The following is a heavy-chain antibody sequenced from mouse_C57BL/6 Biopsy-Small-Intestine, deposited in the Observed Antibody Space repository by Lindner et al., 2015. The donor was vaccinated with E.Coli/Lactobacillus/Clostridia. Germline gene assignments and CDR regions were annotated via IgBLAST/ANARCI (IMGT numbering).Heavy chain of an antibody. V-gene: IGHV1-7*01. D-gene: IGHD2-12*01. CDR1: GYTFTKYW. Sequence: VQLQESGAELAKPGASVKMSCKASGYTFTKYWMHWVKQRPGQGLEWIGCINPGSDYTDYNQNFKDKATLTADKSSSTAYMQLSSLTSEASAVYYCARRAFSYFTYDYFDYWGQGTTLTVSS. CDR2: INPGSDYT. CDR3: ARRAFSYFTYDYFDY. J-gene: IGHJ2*01.